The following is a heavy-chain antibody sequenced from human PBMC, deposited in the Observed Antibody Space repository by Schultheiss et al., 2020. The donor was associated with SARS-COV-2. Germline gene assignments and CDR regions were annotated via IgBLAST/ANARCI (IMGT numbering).Heavy chain of an antibody. CDR1: GFTFSSYG. CDR3: ARPTRLPNDAFDI. V-gene: IGHV3-33*08. D-gene: IGHD4-11*01. J-gene: IGHJ3*02. Sequence: GGSLRLSCAASGFTFSSYGMHWVRQAPGKGLEWVAVIWYDGSNKYYADSVKGRFTISRDNSKNTLYLQMNSLRAEDTAVYYCARPTRLPNDAFDIWGQGTMVTVSS. CDR2: IWYDGSNK.